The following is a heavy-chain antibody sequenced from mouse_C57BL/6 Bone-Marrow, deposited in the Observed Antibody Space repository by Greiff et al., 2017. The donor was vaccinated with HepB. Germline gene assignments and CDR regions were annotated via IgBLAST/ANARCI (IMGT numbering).Heavy chain of an antibody. CDR1: GYTFTSYG. J-gene: IGHJ3*01. V-gene: IGHV1-81*01. CDR2: IYPRSGNT. CDR3: ARLLAY. Sequence: VKLMESGAELARPGASVKLSCKASGYTFTSYGISWVKQRTGQGLEWIGEIYPRSGNTYYNEKFKGKATLTADKSSSTAYMELRSLTSEDSAVYFCARLLAYWGQGTLVTVSA.